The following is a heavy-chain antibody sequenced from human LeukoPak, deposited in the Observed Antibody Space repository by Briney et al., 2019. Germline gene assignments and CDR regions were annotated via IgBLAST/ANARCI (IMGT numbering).Heavy chain of an antibody. CDR2: ISYDGSEK. V-gene: IGHV3-30*03. Sequence: GGSLRLSCAASGFPFHTYDMHWVRRAPGKGLEWVAFISYDGSEKYYTDSVKGRFTISRDNSNDTVSVLMNSLRPEDTAVYYCARDREGDDTFDIWGQGTMVTVSS. J-gene: IGHJ3*02. CDR1: GFPFHTYD. CDR3: ARDREGDDTFDI.